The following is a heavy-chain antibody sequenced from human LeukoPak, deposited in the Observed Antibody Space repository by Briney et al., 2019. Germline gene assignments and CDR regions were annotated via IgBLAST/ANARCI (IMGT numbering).Heavy chain of an antibody. CDR1: GFSFSTFA. J-gene: IGHJ5*02. CDR3: AKDLHYNDGRWEFDP. D-gene: IGHD5-24*01. V-gene: IGHV3-23*05. CDR2: MIGRGTT. Sequence: GGSLRLFCVASGFSFSTFAMTWVRQAPGKGLEWVSGMIGRGTTYYADSVKGRFTLSRDSTKTTVYLQMDNLRAEDTAIYYCAKDLHYNDGRWEFDPWGQGTLVIVSS.